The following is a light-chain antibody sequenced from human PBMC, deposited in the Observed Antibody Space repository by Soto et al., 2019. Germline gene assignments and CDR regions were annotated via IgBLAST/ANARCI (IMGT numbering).Light chain of an antibody. V-gene: IGLV2-14*01. Sequence: QSALTQPASVSGSPGQSITISCTGTSSDVGGYNYVSWYQQHPGKAPKLMIYDVSNRPSGVSNRCSGSKSGNTASLAISGLQYDEEDDYYCSPYTGSSTINVFGTGTKLTVL. CDR2: DVS. CDR3: SPYTGSSTINV. J-gene: IGLJ1*01. CDR1: SSDVGGYNY.